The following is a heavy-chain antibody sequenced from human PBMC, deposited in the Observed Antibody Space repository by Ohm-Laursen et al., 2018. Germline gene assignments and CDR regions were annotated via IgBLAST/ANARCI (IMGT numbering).Heavy chain of an antibody. D-gene: IGHD3-10*01. J-gene: IGHJ4*02. CDR1: GYTFTSYD. CDR2: ISAYNGNT. CDR3: ARDLVGSGSYPFDY. Sequence: ASVKVSCKASGYTFTSYDINWVRQAPGQGLEWMGWISAYNGNTNYAQKLQGRVTMTTDTSTSTAYMELRSLRSDDTAVYYCARDLVGSGSYPFDYWGQGTLVTVSS. V-gene: IGHV1-18*01.